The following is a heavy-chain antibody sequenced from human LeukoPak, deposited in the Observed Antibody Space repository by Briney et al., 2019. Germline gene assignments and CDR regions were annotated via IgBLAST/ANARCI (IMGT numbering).Heavy chain of an antibody. CDR2: VKSNGDSA. J-gene: IGHJ4*02. D-gene: IGHD3-22*01. CDR1: GFTFTTYA. CDR3: AKDFYDSSGSRYDY. Sequence: GGSLRLSCAASGFTFTTYAMSWVRQAPGKGLEWVAAVKSNGDSAYYTDSVKGRFSISRDNSKNTLFLQMNSLRGEDTAVYYCAKDFYDSSGSRYDYWGQGTLVTVSS. V-gene: IGHV3-23*01.